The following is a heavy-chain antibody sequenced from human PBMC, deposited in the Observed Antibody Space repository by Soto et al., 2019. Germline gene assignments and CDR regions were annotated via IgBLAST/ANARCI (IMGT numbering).Heavy chain of an antibody. V-gene: IGHV4-4*02. D-gene: IGHD2-21*01. CDR3: ARDRRNSGVPFDS. J-gene: IGHJ4*02. CDR2: VSHGGST. Sequence: QVQLQESGPGLVKPSETLSLTCDVFGASVSSSNWWSWFRQSPGRGLEWIGEVSHGGSTNYNPSLKSRVTITADKSRNQFSLKLYSLTAADTAAYYCARDRRNSGVPFDSWGQGTLVTVSS. CDR1: GASVSSSNW.